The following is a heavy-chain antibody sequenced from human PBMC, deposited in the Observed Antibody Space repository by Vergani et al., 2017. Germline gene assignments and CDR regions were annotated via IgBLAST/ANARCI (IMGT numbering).Heavy chain of an antibody. D-gene: IGHD4-17*01. Sequence: QVQVVQSGAEVKKSGASVKVSCKTSGYTFSNYYMHWVRQAPGQGLEWMGIINPSGGHTNYAQKFQGRVTMTRDTSKSTVYMELSRLRSDDTAVYYCARVATVTTWATLKYWGQGTLVTVSS. CDR3: ARVATVTTWATLKY. CDR2: INPSGGHT. CDR1: GYTFSNYY. J-gene: IGHJ4*02. V-gene: IGHV1-46*01.